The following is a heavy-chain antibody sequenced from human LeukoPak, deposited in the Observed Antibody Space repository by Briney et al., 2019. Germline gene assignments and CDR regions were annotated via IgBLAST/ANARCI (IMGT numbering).Heavy chain of an antibody. D-gene: IGHD7-27*01. V-gene: IGHV3-7*01. CDR2: IKQDGSEK. CDR1: GFSLSNYW. CDR3: ARGVWAPFDS. Sequence: GGSLRLSCAASGFSLSNYWMNWVRQAPGKGLEWVANIKQDGSEKNYVDSVKGRFSISRDDAKNSLILQMNSLRDEDTAVYYCARGVWAPFDSWGQGTLVSVSS. J-gene: IGHJ4*02.